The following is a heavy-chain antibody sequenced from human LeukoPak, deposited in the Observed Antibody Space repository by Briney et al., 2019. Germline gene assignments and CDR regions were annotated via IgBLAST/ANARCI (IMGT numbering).Heavy chain of an antibody. CDR3: AGFSHKGV. CDR2: IYSGGST. Sequence: PGGSLRLSCAASGFTFSSYSMNWVRQAPGKGLEWVALIYSGGSTYYADFVKGRFTISRDNSKNTLYLQMSSLRAEDTAVYYCAGFSHKGVWGQGTTATVSS. CDR1: GFTFSSYS. J-gene: IGHJ6*02. V-gene: IGHV3-66*01.